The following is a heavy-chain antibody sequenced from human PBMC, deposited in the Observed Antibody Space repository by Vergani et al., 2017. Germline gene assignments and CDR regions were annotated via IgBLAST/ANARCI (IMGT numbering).Heavy chain of an antibody. CDR3: ARVLVSYYFDY. CDR2: INHSGST. D-gene: IGHD2-8*02. Sequence: QVQLQQWGAGLLKPSETLSLTCAVYGGSFSGYYWSWIRQPPGKGLEWIGEINHSGSTNYNPSLKSRVTISVDTSKNQFSLKLSSVTAADTAVYYCARVLVSYYFDYWGQGTLVTVS. J-gene: IGHJ4*02. CDR1: GGSFSGYY. V-gene: IGHV4-34*01.